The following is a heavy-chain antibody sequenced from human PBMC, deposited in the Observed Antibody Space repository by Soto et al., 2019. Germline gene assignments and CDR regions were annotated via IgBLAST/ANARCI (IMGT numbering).Heavy chain of an antibody. D-gene: IGHD3-10*01. CDR1: GYTFTGYY. J-gene: IGHJ6*02. V-gene: IGHV1-2*04. CDR3: ARGRGIKLYYYYGMDV. Sequence: GESLKISCKGSGYTFTGYYMHWVRQAPGQGLEWMGWINPNSGGTNYAQKFQGWVTMTRDTSISTAYMELSRLRSDDTAVYYCARGRGIKLYYYYGMDVWGQGTTVTVSS. CDR2: INPNSGGT.